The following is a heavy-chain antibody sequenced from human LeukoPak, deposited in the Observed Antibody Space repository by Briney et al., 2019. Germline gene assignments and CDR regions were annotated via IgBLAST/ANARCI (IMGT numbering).Heavy chain of an antibody. J-gene: IGHJ6*02. CDR1: GYTFTSYG. V-gene: IGHV1-18*01. CDR3: ARVSLSIYYYGMDV. CDR2: ISAYNGNT. D-gene: IGHD3-3*01. Sequence: ASVKVSCKASGYTFTSYGISWVRQAPGQGLEWMGWISAYNGNTNYAQKLQGRVTMTTDTSTSTACMELRSLRSDDTAVYYCARVSLSIYYYGMDVWGQGTTVTVSS.